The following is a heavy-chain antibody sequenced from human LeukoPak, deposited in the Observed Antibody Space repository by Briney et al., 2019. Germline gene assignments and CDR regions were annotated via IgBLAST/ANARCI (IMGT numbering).Heavy chain of an antibody. CDR1: GGSFSSGTYS. CDR3: ARQPNGGPVAFDI. V-gene: IGHV4-61*02. CDR2: IYTSGST. J-gene: IGHJ3*02. D-gene: IGHD6-13*01. Sequence: SETLSLTCAVSGGSFSSGTYSWSCIRQPAGEGLECIGRIYTSGSTNYNPSLKSRVTMSVDTSKNQFSLKLSSVTAADTAVYYCARQPNGGPVAFDIWGQGTMVTVSS.